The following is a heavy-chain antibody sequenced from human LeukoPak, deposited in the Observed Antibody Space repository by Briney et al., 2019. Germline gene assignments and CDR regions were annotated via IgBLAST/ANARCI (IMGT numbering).Heavy chain of an antibody. J-gene: IGHJ4*02. Sequence: PAETLSLTCTVSGYSISSDYYWGWIRQPPGKGLEWIGSFYHSKSTYYNPSLKSRVTISVDTSKNQFSLKLSSVTAADTAVYYCARDATIAAPLMSWGQGTLVIVSS. CDR3: ARDATIAAPLMS. V-gene: IGHV4-38-2*02. CDR2: FYHSKST. CDR1: GYSISSDYY. D-gene: IGHD6-13*01.